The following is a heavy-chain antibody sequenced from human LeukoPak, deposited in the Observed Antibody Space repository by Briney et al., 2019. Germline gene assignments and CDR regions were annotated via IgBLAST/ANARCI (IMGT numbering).Heavy chain of an antibody. J-gene: IGHJ6*04. V-gene: IGHV4-61*02. CDR2: IYTSGST. CDR3: ARASFWSGYYPSDV. CDR1: GGSISSGSYY. D-gene: IGHD3-3*01. Sequence: SETLSLTCTVSGGSISSGSYYWSWIRQPAGKGLEWIGRIYTSGSTNYNPSLKGRVTISVDTSKNQFSLKLSSVTAADTAVYYCARASFWSGYYPSDVWGKGTTVTVSS.